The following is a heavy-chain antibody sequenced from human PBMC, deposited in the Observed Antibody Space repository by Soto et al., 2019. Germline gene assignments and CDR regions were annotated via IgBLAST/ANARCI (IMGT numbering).Heavy chain of an antibody. CDR3: ARGPYSSGWYVVDY. CDR1: GASISAYA. D-gene: IGHD6-19*01. CDR2: LYSSGNT. Sequence: SETLSLTCTVSGASISAYAWSWIRQPAGKGLEWTGRLYSSGNTNYSPSFKSRLTMSADTSKNQFSLKLSSVTAADTAVYYCARGPYSSGWYVVDYWGQGTMVTVSS. J-gene: IGHJ4*02. V-gene: IGHV4-4*07.